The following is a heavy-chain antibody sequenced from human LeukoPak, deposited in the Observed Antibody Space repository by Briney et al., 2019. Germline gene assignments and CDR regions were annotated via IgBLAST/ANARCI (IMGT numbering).Heavy chain of an antibody. J-gene: IGHJ4*02. CDR1: GEGSFTDYS. D-gene: IGHD6-13*01. Sequence: PSETLSLTCAVSGEGSFTDYSWNWIRQSPGKGLEWVGEVTHAAILNYNPSLKGRIAISVDTSKNQVSLKLDSMTAADTAMYYCARGRGEAAGLDHWGQGTLVTVSS. CDR3: ARGRGEAAGLDH. CDR2: VTHAAIL. V-gene: IGHV4-34*01.